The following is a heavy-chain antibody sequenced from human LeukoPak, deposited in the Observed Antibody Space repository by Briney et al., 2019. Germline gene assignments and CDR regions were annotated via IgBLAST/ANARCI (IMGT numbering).Heavy chain of an antibody. CDR1: GGTFSSYA. J-gene: IGHJ4*02. CDR2: IIPIFGTA. D-gene: IGHD4/OR15-4a*01. V-gene: IGHV1-69*06. Sequence: SVKVSCKASGGTFSSYAISWVRQAPGQGLEWMGGIIPIFGTANYAQKFQGRVTITADKSTSTAYMELSSLRSEDTAVYYCTRDQGSYGDFDYWGQGTLVTVSS. CDR3: TRDQGSYGDFDY.